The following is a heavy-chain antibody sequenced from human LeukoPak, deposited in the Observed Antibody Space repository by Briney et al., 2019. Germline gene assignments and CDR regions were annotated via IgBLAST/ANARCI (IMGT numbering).Heavy chain of an antibody. V-gene: IGHV1-8*01. Sequence: GASVKVSCKASGYTFTSYDSNWVRQATGQGLEWMGWTNPNSGNTGYAQKFQGRVTMTRNTSISTAYMELRSLRSDDTAVYYCARDPSDFWSGYYPDYFDYWGQGTLVTVSS. D-gene: IGHD3-3*01. J-gene: IGHJ4*02. CDR2: TNPNSGNT. CDR3: ARDPSDFWSGYYPDYFDY. CDR1: GYTFTSYD.